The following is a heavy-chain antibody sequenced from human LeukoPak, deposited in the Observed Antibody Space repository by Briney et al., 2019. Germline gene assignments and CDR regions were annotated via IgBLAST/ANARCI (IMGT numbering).Heavy chain of an antibody. CDR3: ARHKTTGGFDY. CDR1: GGSISSSSYY. J-gene: IGHJ4*02. V-gene: IGHV4-39*01. D-gene: IGHD1-1*01. CDR2: IYYSGST. Sequence: KPSETLSLTCTVSGGSISSSSYYWGWIRQPPGKGPEWIGSIYYSGSTYYNPSLKSRVTISVDTSKNQFSLKLSSVTAADTAVYYCARHKTTGGFDYWGQGTLVTVSS.